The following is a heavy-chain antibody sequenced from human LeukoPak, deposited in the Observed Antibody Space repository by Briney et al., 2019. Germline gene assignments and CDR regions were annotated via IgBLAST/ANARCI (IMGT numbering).Heavy chain of an antibody. D-gene: IGHD3-22*01. CDR3: ARAHCDSSGYYYGFFWFDP. J-gene: IGHJ5*02. CDR2: IIPIFGTA. V-gene: IGHV1-69*01. CDR1: GGTFSSYA. Sequence: SVKVSCKASGGTFSSYAISWVRQAPGQGLEWMGGIIPIFGTANYAQKFQGRVTITADESTSTAYMELSSLRSEDTAVYYCARAHCDSSGYYYGFFWFDPWGQGTLVTVSS.